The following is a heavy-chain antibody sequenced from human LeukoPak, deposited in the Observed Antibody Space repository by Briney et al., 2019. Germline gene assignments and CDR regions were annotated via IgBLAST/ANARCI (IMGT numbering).Heavy chain of an antibody. CDR3: ARAITESIAVAGTLDY. V-gene: IGHV3-74*01. D-gene: IGHD6-19*01. CDR1: GFTFSSYW. J-gene: IGHJ4*02. CDR2: INSDGSST. Sequence: GGSLRLSCAASGFTFSSYWMHWVRQAPGKGLVWVSLINSDGSSTTYADSVKGRFTISRDNAKNTLYLQMNRLRAEDSAVYYCARAITESIAVAGTLDYWGQGTLVTVSS.